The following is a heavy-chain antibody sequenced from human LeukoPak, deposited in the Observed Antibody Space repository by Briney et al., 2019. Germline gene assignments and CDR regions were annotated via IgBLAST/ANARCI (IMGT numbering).Heavy chain of an antibody. V-gene: IGHV3-23*01. D-gene: IGHD2-15*01. CDR2: ISGDNPGT. CDR1: GFTFSPYA. J-gene: IGHJ4*02. Sequence: GGSLRLSCEASGFTFSPYAMSWLRQTPGKGLEWVAAISGDNPGTYYASSVRGGFTISRDNSKNTVHLQMNGLTAEDAAIYYCAKASVGHCSGAFCYHFDGWGQVTLVTASS. CDR3: AKASVGHCSGAFCYHFDG.